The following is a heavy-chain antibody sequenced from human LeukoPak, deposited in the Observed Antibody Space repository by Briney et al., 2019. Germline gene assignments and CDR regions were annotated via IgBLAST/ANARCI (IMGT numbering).Heavy chain of an antibody. CDR2: IYTSGST. CDR1: GGSISSGSYY. CDR3: ARGGARDY. Sequence: PSQTLSLTCTVSGGSISSGSYYWSWIRQPAGKGLEWIGRIYTSGSTNYNPSLKSRVTISVDTSKNQFSLKLSSVTAADTAVYYCARGGARDYWGQGTLVTVSS. D-gene: IGHD3-16*01. J-gene: IGHJ4*02. V-gene: IGHV4-61*02.